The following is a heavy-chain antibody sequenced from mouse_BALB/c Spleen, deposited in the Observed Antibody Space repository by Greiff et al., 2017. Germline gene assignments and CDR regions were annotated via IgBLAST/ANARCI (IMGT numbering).Heavy chain of an antibody. D-gene: IGHD2-4*01. CDR2: ISSGGSYT. CDR1: GFTFSSYG. J-gene: IGHJ4*01. CDR3: ARPPYYDYSYALDD. Sequence: EVQVVESGGDLVKPGGSLKLSCAASGFTFSSYGMSWVRQTPDKRLEWVATISSGGSYTYYPDSVKGRCTISRDNAKNTLYLQMSSLKSEDTAMYYSARPPYYDYSYALDDWGQGTSVTVSS. V-gene: IGHV5-6*01.